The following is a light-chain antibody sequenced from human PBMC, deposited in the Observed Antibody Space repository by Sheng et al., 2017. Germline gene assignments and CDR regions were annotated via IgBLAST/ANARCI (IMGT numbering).Light chain of an antibody. CDR3: LQYSDDLS. J-gene: IGKJ1*01. CDR2: KAS. Sequence: IQMTQSPSTLSASVGDRVTITCRASQNIRIWLAWYQQKPGKAPKALIYKASNLESGVPSRFSGGGSGTQFTLTISNLQPDDFATYYCLQYSDDLSFGQGTKVENK. V-gene: IGKV1-5*03. CDR1: QNIRIW.